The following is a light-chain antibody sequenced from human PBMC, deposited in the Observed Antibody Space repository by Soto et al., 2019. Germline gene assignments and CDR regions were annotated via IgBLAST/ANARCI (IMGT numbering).Light chain of an antibody. J-gene: IGKJ1*01. CDR1: QTISGW. V-gene: IGKV1-5*01. Sequence: DIQMTQSPSTLSASVGDGVTSACRASQTISGWLAWYQQRPGKAPKLLISDASSLRSGVPSRFSGSGSGTEFTLTISSLQPDDFGSYYCQQYKSYPWTFGHGTKVDI. CDR3: QQYKSYPWT. CDR2: DAS.